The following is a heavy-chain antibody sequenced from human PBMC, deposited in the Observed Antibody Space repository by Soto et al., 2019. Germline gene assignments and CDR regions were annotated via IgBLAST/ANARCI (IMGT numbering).Heavy chain of an antibody. V-gene: IGHV3-33*01. Sequence: GGSLRLSCAASGFTFSSYGMHWARQAPGKGLEWVAVIWYDGSNKYYADSVKGRFTISRDNSKNTLYLQMNSLRAEDTAVYYCARDCIAVAGTECYYYGMDVWGQGTTVTVSS. CDR2: IWYDGSNK. D-gene: IGHD6-19*01. J-gene: IGHJ6*02. CDR3: ARDCIAVAGTECYYYGMDV. CDR1: GFTFSSYG.